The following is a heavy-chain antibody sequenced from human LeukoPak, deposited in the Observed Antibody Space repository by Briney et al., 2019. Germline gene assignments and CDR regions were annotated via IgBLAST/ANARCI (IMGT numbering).Heavy chain of an antibody. CDR3: ARSSGTGTFSY. V-gene: IGHV4-39*01. CDR2: IYYSGST. D-gene: IGHD6-25*01. J-gene: IGHJ4*02. CDR1: GGSISSSSYY. Sequence: SETLSLTCTVSGGSISSSSYYWGWIRQPPGKGLEWIGSIYYSGSTYYNPSLKSRVTISVDTSKNQSSLKLSSVTAADTAVYYCARSSGTGTFSYWGQGTLVTVSS.